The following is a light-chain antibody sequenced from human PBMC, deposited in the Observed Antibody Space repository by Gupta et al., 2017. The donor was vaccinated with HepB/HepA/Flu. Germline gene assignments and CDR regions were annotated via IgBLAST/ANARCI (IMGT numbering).Light chain of an antibody. Sequence: DIQMTQSPSSLSASVGDRVTITCQASQDISNYLNWYQQNPGKAPKLLIYDASNLETGVPSRFSGSGSGTDFTFSISSLQPEDIATYYCQQYDNLHSFGQGTKLEIK. CDR3: QQYDNLHS. V-gene: IGKV1-33*01. CDR1: QDISNY. J-gene: IGKJ2*03. CDR2: DAS.